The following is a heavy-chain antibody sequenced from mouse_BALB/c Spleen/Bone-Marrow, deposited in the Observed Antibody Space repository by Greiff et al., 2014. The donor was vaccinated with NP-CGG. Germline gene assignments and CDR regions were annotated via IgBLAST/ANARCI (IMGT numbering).Heavy chain of an antibody. V-gene: IGHV5-6*01. D-gene: IGHD1-3*01. Sequence: EVQLQQSGGDLVKPGGSLKLSCAASGFTFSSYGMSWGRQTPDKRLEWVATISSGGSNTYYPDSVKGRFTISRDNAKNTLYLQMSSLKSEDTAMYYCARHQWYYAMDYWGQGTSVTVSS. J-gene: IGHJ4*01. CDR3: ARHQWYYAMDY. CDR2: ISSGGSNT. CDR1: GFTFSSYG.